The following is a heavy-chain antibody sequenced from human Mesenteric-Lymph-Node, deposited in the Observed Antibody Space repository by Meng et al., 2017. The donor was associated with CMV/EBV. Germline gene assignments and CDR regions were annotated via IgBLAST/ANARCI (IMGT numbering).Heavy chain of an antibody. CDR3: AKDHVTKSGSYYFSDY. CDR1: GFTFDNYV. Sequence: GESLKISCGASGFTFDNYVMHWVRQAPGEGLEWVSCISSLSSYSYHADSVKGRFTISRDNAKNSLYLQMSSLRADDTAVYYCAKDHVTKSGSYYFSDYWGQGTLVTVSS. D-gene: IGHD1-26*01. CDR2: ISSLSSYS. J-gene: IGHJ4*02. V-gene: IGHV3-21*06.